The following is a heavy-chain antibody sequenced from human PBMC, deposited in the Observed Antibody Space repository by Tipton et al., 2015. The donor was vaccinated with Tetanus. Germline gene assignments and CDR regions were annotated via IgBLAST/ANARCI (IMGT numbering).Heavy chain of an antibody. D-gene: IGHD3-3*01. J-gene: IGHJ5*02. CDR2: MNPNSGNT. CDR1: GYTFTSYD. CDR3: ARKGETYYDFWSCYFPNWFGP. V-gene: IGHV1-8*01. Sequence: QLVQSGAEVKKPGASVKVYCKASGYTFTSYDINWVRQATGQGHEWMGWMNPNSGNTGYAQTFQCRVTMTRNTSISTAYTGLSSLRSEDTAVYYCARKGETYYDFWSCYFPNWFGPWGQGTLVTVSS.